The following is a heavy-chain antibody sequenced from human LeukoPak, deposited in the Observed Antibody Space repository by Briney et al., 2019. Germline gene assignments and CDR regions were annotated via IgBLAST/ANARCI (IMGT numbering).Heavy chain of an antibody. Sequence: GGSLRLSCAASGFTFSSYGMHWVRQAPGKGLEWVAVIWYDGSNKYYADSVKGRFTISRDNSKNTLYLQMNSLRAEDTAVYYCVKTGGWYSYYYYMDVWGKGTTVTVSS. D-gene: IGHD6-19*01. J-gene: IGHJ6*03. V-gene: IGHV3-33*06. CDR3: VKTGGWYSYYYYMDV. CDR1: GFTFSSYG. CDR2: IWYDGSNK.